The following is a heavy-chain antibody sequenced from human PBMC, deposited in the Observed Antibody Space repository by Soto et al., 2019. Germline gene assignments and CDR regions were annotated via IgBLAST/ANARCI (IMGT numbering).Heavy chain of an antibody. CDR3: ARGGSTSYYYYYVDH. CDR1: GGSISSYY. Sequence: PSETVSLTCTVSGGSISSYYWSWIRQPPGKGLEWIGYIYYSRSTNYNPSLKSRVTISVDTSKNQFSLKLSSVTAADTAVYYCARGGSTSYYYYYVDHWGKGTTVTVSS. CDR2: IYYSRST. D-gene: IGHD2-2*01. J-gene: IGHJ6*03. V-gene: IGHV4-59*01.